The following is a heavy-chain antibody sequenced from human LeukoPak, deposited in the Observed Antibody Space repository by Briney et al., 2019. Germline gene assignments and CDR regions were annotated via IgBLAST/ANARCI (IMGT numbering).Heavy chain of an antibody. CDR2: ISHDGGNE. J-gene: IGHJ4*02. Sequence: PGGSLRLSCAASGFTFSSYGIHWVRQAPGKGLEWVAVISHDGGNEYYADSVKGRFTISRDNSKSAVYLQLNSLRAEDTAVYYCAKGDPPTYYDILTGQDYWGQGTLVTVSS. CDR1: GFTFSSYG. D-gene: IGHD3-9*01. CDR3: AKGDPPTYYDILTGQDY. V-gene: IGHV3-30*18.